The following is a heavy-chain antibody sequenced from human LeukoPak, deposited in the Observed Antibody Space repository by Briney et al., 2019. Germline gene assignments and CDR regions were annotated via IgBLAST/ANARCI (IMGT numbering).Heavy chain of an antibody. Sequence: GGSLRLSCAASGFTFSSYWMSWVRQAPGKGLEWVANIKQDGSEKYYVDSVKGRFTISRDNAKNSLYLQMNSLRAEDTAGYYCARVGGWPLDAFDIWGQGTMVTVSS. CDR1: GFTFSSYW. J-gene: IGHJ3*02. D-gene: IGHD6-19*01. CDR2: IKQDGSEK. V-gene: IGHV3-7*01. CDR3: ARVGGWPLDAFDI.